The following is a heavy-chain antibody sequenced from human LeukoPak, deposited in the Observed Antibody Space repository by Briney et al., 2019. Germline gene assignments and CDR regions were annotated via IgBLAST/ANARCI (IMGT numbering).Heavy chain of an antibody. J-gene: IGHJ6*02. Sequence: GGSLRLSCAASGFTFSSYWMSWVRQAPGKGLEWVANIKQDGSEKYYVDSVKGRFTISRDNAKNSLYLQMNSLRAEDTAVYYCARATSYYDSSGYYYGSPLGYYYYGMDVWGQGTTVTVSS. CDR2: IKQDGSEK. CDR3: ARATSYYDSSGYYYGSPLGYYYYGMDV. D-gene: IGHD3-22*01. V-gene: IGHV3-7*01. CDR1: GFTFSSYW.